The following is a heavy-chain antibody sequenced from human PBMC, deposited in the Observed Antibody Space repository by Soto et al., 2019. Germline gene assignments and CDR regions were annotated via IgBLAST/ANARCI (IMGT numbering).Heavy chain of an antibody. J-gene: IGHJ5*02. CDR1: GDTFSDYA. CDR2: ILPLFGTT. Sequence: QVQLVQSGAEVKEPGSSVKVSCKASGDTFSDYATTWVRQAPGQRLEWMGAILPLFGTTKYAQKFQDRATMTADASTITAYRELSSLTSDYTSLYYCARVRPDEGGALGAIRGCIDTWGQGTLVTVS. CDR3: ARVRPDEGGALGAIRGCIDT. V-gene: IGHV1-69*01. D-gene: IGHD1-26*01.